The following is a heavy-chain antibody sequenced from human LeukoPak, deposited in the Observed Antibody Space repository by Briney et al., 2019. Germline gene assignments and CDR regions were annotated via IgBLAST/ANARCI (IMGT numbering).Heavy chain of an antibody. CDR1: GFNFASNW. Sequence: GALRLSCAASGFNFASNWMHWVRRTPGKGLVWVSRINSGGSGTSYADSVEGRYTISRDNAKNTLYLQMNSLRAEDTAVYYCVRSAFHAGSGNYYDYWGQGTLVTVSS. D-gene: IGHD3-22*01. V-gene: IGHV3-74*01. J-gene: IGHJ4*02. CDR3: VRSAFHAGSGNYYDY. CDR2: INSGGSGT.